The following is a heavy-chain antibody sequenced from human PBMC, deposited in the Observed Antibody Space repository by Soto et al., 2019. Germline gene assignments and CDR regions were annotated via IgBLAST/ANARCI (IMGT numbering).Heavy chain of an antibody. CDR2: MNPRSGDT. CDR3: GRDAVGATKLGWFDP. V-gene: IGHV1-2*02. D-gene: IGHD1-26*01. J-gene: IGHJ5*02. Sequence: GASVKVSCKTSGYTFIGYYMHWVRQAPGQGLEWMGWMNPRSGDTNYAQKFQGRVTMTRDASFTTAYMELRRLRSDDTAVYFCGRDAVGATKLGWFDPWGQGTLFSVSS. CDR1: GYTFIGYY.